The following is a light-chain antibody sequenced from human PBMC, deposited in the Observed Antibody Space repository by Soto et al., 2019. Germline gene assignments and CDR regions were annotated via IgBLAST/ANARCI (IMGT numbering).Light chain of an antibody. V-gene: IGKV3-15*01. CDR3: QQYNNWPYT. CDR1: QNVSSN. CDR2: RAS. Sequence: DIVMTQSPATLSVSPGGSATLSCRASQNVSSNFAWYRQKPGQAPTLLIYRASTMATGVPARFSGSGSGTEFTLTISSLQSEDFAVYYCQQYNNWPYTFGQGTKLEIK. J-gene: IGKJ2*01.